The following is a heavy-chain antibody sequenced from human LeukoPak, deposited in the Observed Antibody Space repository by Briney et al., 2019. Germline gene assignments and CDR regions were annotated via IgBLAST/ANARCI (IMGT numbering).Heavy chain of an antibody. CDR3: ARGRYNWETYGYYYYYMDV. V-gene: IGHV1-69*04. CDR1: GGTFSSYA. D-gene: IGHD1-1*01. J-gene: IGHJ6*03. CDR2: IIPILGIA. Sequence: SSVKVSCKASGGTFSSYAINWVRQAPGQGLEWMGRIIPILGIANYAQKFQGRVTITADKSTSTAYMELSSLRSEDTAVYYCARGRYNWETYGYYYYYMDVWGKGTTVTVSS.